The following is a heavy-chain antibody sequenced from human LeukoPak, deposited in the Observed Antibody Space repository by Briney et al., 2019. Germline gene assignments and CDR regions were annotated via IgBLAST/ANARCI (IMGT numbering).Heavy chain of an antibody. D-gene: IGHD3-9*01. J-gene: IGHJ3*02. CDR1: GGSFSGYY. CDR2: INHSGST. CDR3: AREPGLRYFDWLLRTDDAFDI. Sequence: SETLSLTCAVYGGSFSGYYWSWIRQPPGKGLEWIGEINHSGSTNYNPSLKSRVTISVDTSMNQFSLKLSSVTAADTAVYYCAREPGLRYFDWLLRTDDAFDIWGQGTMVTVSS. V-gene: IGHV4-34*01.